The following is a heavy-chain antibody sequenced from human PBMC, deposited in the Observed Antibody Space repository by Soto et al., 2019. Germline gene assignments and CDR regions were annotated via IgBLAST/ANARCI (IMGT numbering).Heavy chain of an antibody. Sequence: WASVKVSCKASGYTFANTGISWVRQAPGQGLEWMGWISPHNGDTNFAQKLQGRVTMTADTSTSTAYMELRSLRSDDTAVYYCARSIAARHFDYWGQGTLVTVSS. V-gene: IGHV1-18*01. J-gene: IGHJ4*02. CDR1: GYTFANTG. D-gene: IGHD6-6*01. CDR2: ISPHNGDT. CDR3: ARSIAARHFDY.